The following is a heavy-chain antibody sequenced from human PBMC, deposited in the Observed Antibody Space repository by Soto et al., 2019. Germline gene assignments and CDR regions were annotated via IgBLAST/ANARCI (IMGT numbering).Heavy chain of an antibody. CDR2: INSDGSST. CDR3: VRTSLVVAAATREDY. CDR1: GFTFSSYW. D-gene: IGHD2-15*01. Sequence: EVQLVESGGGLVQPGGSLRLSCAAPGFTFSSYWMHWVRQAPGKGLVWVSRINSDGSSTSYADYVKGRFTISRDNAKNTLYLQMNSLRAEDTAVYYCVRTSLVVAAATREDYWGQGTLVTVSS. V-gene: IGHV3-74*01. J-gene: IGHJ4*02.